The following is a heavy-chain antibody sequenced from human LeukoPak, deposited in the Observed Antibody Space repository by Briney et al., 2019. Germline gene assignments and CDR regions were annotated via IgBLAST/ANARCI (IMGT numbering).Heavy chain of an antibody. CDR1: GYTFTVFY. Sequence: ASVKVSCKASGYTFTVFYMHWVRQAPGQGLEWMGWINPNSGGTNYAQKFQGRVTMTRDTSISTVYMELSRLRSDDTAVYYCATARAYYYDSSGYFFDYWGQGTLVTVSS. J-gene: IGHJ4*02. CDR2: INPNSGGT. CDR3: ATARAYYYDSSGYFFDY. V-gene: IGHV1-2*02. D-gene: IGHD3-22*01.